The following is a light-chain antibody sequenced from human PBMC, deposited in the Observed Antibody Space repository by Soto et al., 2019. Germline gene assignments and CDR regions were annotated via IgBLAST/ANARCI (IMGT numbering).Light chain of an antibody. CDR2: GAS. CDR3: QQYNNWPGT. Sequence: IVMTQSPATLSMSPGERATLSCRASQSLNRDLAWYQQKPGQSPRLLIFGASIRATGIPARFSGSGSGTEFTLTIGILQSEDCALYYCQQYNNWPGTFG. V-gene: IGKV3D-15*03. J-gene: IGKJ1*01. CDR1: QSLNRD.